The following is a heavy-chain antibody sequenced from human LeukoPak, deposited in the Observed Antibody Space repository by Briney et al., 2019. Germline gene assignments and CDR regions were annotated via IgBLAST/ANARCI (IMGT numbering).Heavy chain of an antibody. CDR2: IRSRAYGGTT. Sequence: GGSLRLSCTASEFTFGDHAMSWVRQAPGKGREWVGFIRSRAYGGTTEYGPAVKGRFLISRDDSKSIAYLHMNSLKTEDTAVYYCARGPIQQWLYNGMDVWGQGTTVSVSS. CDR1: EFTFGDHA. CDR3: ARGPIQQWLYNGMDV. V-gene: IGHV3-49*04. D-gene: IGHD5-18*01. J-gene: IGHJ6*02.